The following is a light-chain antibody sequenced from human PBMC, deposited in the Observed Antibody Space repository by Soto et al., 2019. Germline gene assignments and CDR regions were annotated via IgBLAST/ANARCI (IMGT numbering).Light chain of an antibody. J-gene: IGLJ1*01. V-gene: IGLV2-8*01. CDR1: SSDFGGYNY. CDR2: EVS. Sequence: SVLTQPPSASGSPGQSVTISCTGTSSDFGGYNYVSWYQQHPGKAPKLLIYEVSKRPSGIPDRFSGSKSDNTASLTVSGLQADDEADYYCSSYAGSNIYVFGTGTKV. CDR3: SSYAGSNIYV.